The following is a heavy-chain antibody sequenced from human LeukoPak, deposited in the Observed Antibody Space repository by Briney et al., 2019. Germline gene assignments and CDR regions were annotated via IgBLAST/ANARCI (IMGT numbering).Heavy chain of an antibody. V-gene: IGHV4-61*02. Sequence: SETLSLTCTVSGGSISSGSYYWSWIRQPAGKGLEWTGRIYTSGSTNYNPSLKSRVTISVDTSKNQFSLKLSSVTAADTAVYYCARDGNSGWYPEYFQHWGQGTLVTVSS. D-gene: IGHD6-19*01. J-gene: IGHJ1*01. CDR1: GGSISSGSYY. CDR3: ARDGNSGWYPEYFQH. CDR2: IYTSGST.